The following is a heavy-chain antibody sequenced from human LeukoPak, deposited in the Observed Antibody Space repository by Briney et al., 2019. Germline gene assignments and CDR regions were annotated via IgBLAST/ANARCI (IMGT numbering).Heavy chain of an antibody. V-gene: IGHV4-59*01. J-gene: IGHJ6*03. CDR2: IHYSGST. D-gene: IGHD3-22*01. Sequence: SETLSLPCILSVGSISSYYWIWIRQPPGKGLEGIGYIHYSGSTNYNHSLKRRVTISVDMYKNQFSLKLRSVTAADPAVYYCARDSPYYYDSSGYSYYYYMEVWGKGTTVTISS. CDR1: VGSISSYY. CDR3: ARDSPYYYDSSGYSYYYYMEV.